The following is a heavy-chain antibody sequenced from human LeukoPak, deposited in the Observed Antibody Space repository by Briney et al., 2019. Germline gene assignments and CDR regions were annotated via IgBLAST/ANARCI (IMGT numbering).Heavy chain of an antibody. D-gene: IGHD6-19*01. V-gene: IGHV3-9*01. Sequence: GGSLRLSCAASGFTFDDYAMHWVRQAPGKGLEWVSGISWNSGSIGYADSVKGRFTISRDNAKNSLYLQMNSLRAEDTALYYCAKDPYSSGHYFDYWGQGTLVTVSS. CDR3: AKDPYSSGHYFDY. J-gene: IGHJ4*02. CDR1: GFTFDDYA. CDR2: ISWNSGSI.